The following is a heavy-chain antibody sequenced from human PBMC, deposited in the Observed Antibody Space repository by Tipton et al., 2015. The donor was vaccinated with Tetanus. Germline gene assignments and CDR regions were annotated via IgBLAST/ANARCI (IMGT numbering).Heavy chain of an antibody. V-gene: IGHV4-39*01. CDR1: GVSLSNSAYY. CDR2: MFYIGST. J-gene: IGHJ5*02. CDR3: AILPKHWLAPRGAP. Sequence: TLSLTCNVSGVSLSNSAYYWGWVRQPPGKGLEWIATMFYIGSTYYNPSLKSRLTISMDTTRNLFSLKLTSVTAVDTAVYYCAILPKHWLAPRGAPWGQGILVTVSS. D-gene: IGHD6-19*01.